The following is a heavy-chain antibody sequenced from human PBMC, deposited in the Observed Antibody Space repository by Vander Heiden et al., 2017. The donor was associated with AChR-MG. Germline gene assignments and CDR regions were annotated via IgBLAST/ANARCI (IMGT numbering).Heavy chain of an antibody. CDR2: INAGNGNT. J-gene: IGHJ3*02. Sequence: QVQLVQPWAAVKKPAASVKVSCQASGSTFPSYAMHWARQAPGQRLEWMGCINAGNGNTKYSQKFQGRVTITRDTSASTAYMELSSLRSEDTAVYYCARVRIRGVNDAFDIWGQGTMVTVSS. D-gene: IGHD3-10*01. CDR1: GSTFPSYA. CDR3: ARVRIRGVNDAFDI. V-gene: IGHV1-3*01.